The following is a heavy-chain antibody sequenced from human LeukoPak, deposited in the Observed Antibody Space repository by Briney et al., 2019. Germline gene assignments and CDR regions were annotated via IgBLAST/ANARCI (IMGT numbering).Heavy chain of an antibody. CDR3: ARHRPGIAPDDDAFDI. CDR1: GGSISRYY. CDR2: VYYTVST. D-gene: IGHD6-13*01. V-gene: IGHV4-59*08. Sequence: SETLSLTCTVAGGSISRYYCSWIRQPPGKGREWMGYVYYTVSTNYHPSLKSRVTISVNTSRKQFSRKLSSVTATDTAVYYWARHRPGIAPDDDAFDIWGQGTMVTVSS. J-gene: IGHJ3*02.